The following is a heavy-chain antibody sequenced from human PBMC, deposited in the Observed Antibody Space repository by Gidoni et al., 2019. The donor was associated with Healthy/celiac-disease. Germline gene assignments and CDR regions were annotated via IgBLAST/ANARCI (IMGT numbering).Heavy chain of an antibody. Sequence: EVQLLESGGGLVQPGGSLRLSCAASGFTFSSYPMSWVPQAPGKGLEWVSAISGRGGSTYYADSVKGRFTISRDNSKNTLYLQMNSLRAEGTAVYYCAKKGDDILTGGGRNYYYYYYMDVWGKGTTVTVSS. CDR1: GFTFSSYP. V-gene: IGHV3-23*01. CDR2: ISGRGGST. D-gene: IGHD3-9*01. J-gene: IGHJ6*03. CDR3: AKKGDDILTGGGRNYYYYYYMDV.